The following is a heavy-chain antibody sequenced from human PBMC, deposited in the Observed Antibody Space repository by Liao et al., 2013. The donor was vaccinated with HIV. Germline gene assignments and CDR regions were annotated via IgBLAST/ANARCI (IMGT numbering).Heavy chain of an antibody. V-gene: IGHV4-34*01. CDR3: ARVRQWLASGGEAFDI. CDR1: GGSFSDYY. CDR2: ISHSGST. Sequence: QVQLQQWGAGLLKPSETVSLTCAVYGGSFSDYYWSWIRQPPRERAREWIGEISHSGSTKYKPSLKSRVTISGDISLRLSAVTAADTAVYYCARVRQWLASGGEAFDIWGHGTLVSVSS. J-gene: IGHJ3*02. D-gene: IGHD6-19*01.